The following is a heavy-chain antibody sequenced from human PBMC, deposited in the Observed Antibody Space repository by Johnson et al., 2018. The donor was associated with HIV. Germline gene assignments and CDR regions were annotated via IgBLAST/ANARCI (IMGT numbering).Heavy chain of an antibody. CDR3: AKGYSSTWHDAFNI. Sequence: QVQLVESGGGVVQPGRSLRLSCAASEFTFSSYGMHWVRQAPGKGLEWVAFIRYDGSNKYYADSVKGRFTIARDNSKNSLYLEMNSLRAEDTALYYCAKGYSSTWHDAFNIWGQGTMVTVSS. CDR2: IRYDGSNK. D-gene: IGHD6-13*01. CDR1: EFTFSSYG. J-gene: IGHJ3*02. V-gene: IGHV3-30*02.